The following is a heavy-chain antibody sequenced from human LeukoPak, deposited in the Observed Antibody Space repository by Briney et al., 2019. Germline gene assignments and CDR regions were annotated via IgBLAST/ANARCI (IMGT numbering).Heavy chain of an antibody. Sequence: SETLSLTCTVSGGSISSYYWSWIRQPPGKGPEWIGYIYYSGSTNYNPSLKSRVTISVDTSKNQFSLKLSSVTAADTAVYYCARALGGNSGWFDPWGQGTLVTVSS. CDR1: GGSISSYY. J-gene: IGHJ5*02. CDR3: ARALGGNSGWFDP. D-gene: IGHD4-23*01. V-gene: IGHV4-59*12. CDR2: IYYSGST.